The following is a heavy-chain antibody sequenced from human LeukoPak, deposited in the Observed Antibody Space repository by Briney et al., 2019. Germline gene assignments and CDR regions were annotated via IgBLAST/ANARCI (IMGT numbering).Heavy chain of an antibody. CDR3: ARRNWNGDGKFDP. CDR2: IDPGDSDT. J-gene: IGHJ5*02. V-gene: IGHV5-51*01. CDR1: GYSFTSYW. Sequence: GESLKISCKASGYSFTSYWIGWVRQMPGKGLEWMGIIDPGDSDTRYSPSFQGQVTISADKSISTAYLQWSSLKASDTAIYYCARRNWNGDGKFDPWGQGTLVTVSS. D-gene: IGHD1-1*01.